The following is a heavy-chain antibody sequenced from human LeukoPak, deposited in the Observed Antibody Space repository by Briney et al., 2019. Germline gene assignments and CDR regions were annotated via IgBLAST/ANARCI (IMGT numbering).Heavy chain of an antibody. D-gene: IGHD4-11*01. CDR1: GFTFNNYV. J-gene: IGHJ4*02. CDR2: ITGSGATT. Sequence: PGGSLRLSCAASGFTFNNYVMSWVRQAPGKGLEWVSGITGSGATTYYADSVKGRSTISRDNSKNTLYLQMNSLRAEDTAVYFCAKRPTTTTRDYWGQGTLVTVSS. CDR3: AKRPTTTTRDY. V-gene: IGHV3-23*01.